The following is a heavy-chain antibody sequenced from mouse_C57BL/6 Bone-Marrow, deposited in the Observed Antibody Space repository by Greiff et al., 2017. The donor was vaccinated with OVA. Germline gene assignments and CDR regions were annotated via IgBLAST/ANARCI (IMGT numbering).Heavy chain of an antibody. CDR2: IDPANGNP. CDR3: ARGNRYCDV. V-gene: IGHV14-3*01. Sequence: VQLQQSVAELVRPGASVKLSCTASGFNIQNTYMHWVKQRPEQGLEWIGRIDPANGNPKYAPKFQGKATITADTSSNPAYLHLSSLTSDATALLYCARGNRYCDVWGKGTTVTVAA. J-gene: IGHJ1*03. D-gene: IGHD2-1*01. CDR1: GFNIQNTY.